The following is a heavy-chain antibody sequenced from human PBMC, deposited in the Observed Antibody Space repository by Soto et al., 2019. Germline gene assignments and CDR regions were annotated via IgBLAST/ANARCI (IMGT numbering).Heavy chain of an antibody. CDR2: ISYHGSNK. J-gene: IGHJ5*02. CDR3: AREGPGDFWSRFDD. D-gene: IGHD3-3*01. CDR1: GFTFNRFA. Sequence: GGSLRLSCVASGFTFNRFAMHWVRQAPGKGLEWVAVISYHGSNKHYADSVEGRFTISRDNSKNTVYLQMNSLRGEDTAVYYCAREGPGDFWSRFDDWGQGTLVTVSS. V-gene: IGHV3-30-3*01.